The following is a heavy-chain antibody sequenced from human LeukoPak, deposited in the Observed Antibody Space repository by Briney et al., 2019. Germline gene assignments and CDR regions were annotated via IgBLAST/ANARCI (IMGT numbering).Heavy chain of an antibody. CDR2: VIGSSGST. J-gene: IGHJ4*02. CDR3: AKGGYDYIEVGYFDY. CDR1: GFTLSNYA. D-gene: IGHD5-12*01. V-gene: IGHV3-23*01. Sequence: GGSLRLSCAASGFTLSNYAMNWVRLAPGKGLEWVSVVIGSSGSTDYADSVKGRFTISRDNSKNTLYLEMNSLRAEDTAIYYCAKGGYDYIEVGYFDYWGQGTLVTVSS.